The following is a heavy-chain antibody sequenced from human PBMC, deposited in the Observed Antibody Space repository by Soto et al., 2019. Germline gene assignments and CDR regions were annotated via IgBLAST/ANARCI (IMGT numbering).Heavy chain of an antibody. Sequence: ASVKVSCKASGYTFTDYYMHWVRQAPGQGLEWMGWINTNNGGTIYAPKFQGRVTMTRDTSISTAYMEMSSLRSDDTAVYYCVRGEDVWGQGTLVTVSS. J-gene: IGHJ4*02. CDR1: GYTFTDYY. V-gene: IGHV1-2*02. CDR2: INTNNGGT. D-gene: IGHD1-26*01. CDR3: VRGEDV.